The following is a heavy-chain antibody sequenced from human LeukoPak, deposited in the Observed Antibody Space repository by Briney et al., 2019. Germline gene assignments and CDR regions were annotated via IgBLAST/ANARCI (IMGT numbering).Heavy chain of an antibody. V-gene: IGHV3-30-3*01. Sequence: GGSLRLSCAASGFTFSSYAMHWVRQAPGKGLEWVAVISYDGSNKYYADSVKGRFTISRDNSKNTLYLQMNSLRAEDTAVYYCAKDMAQLRFDYWGQGTLVTVSS. CDR3: AKDMAQLRFDY. D-gene: IGHD5-18*01. CDR1: GFTFSSYA. CDR2: ISYDGSNK. J-gene: IGHJ4*02.